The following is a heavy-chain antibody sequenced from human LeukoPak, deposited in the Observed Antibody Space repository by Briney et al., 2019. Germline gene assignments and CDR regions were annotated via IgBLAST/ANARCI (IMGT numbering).Heavy chain of an antibody. CDR2: INHSGST. J-gene: IGHJ4*02. CDR1: GGSFSGYY. D-gene: IGHD3-22*01. V-gene: IGHV4-34*01. CDR3: ARGPSEWLLLRPFDY. Sequence: SETLSLTCAVYGGSFSGYYWSWIRQPPGKGLEWIGEINHSGSTNYNPSLKSRVTISVDTSKNQFSLKLSSVTAADTAVYYCARGPSEWLLLRPFDYWGQGTLVTVSS.